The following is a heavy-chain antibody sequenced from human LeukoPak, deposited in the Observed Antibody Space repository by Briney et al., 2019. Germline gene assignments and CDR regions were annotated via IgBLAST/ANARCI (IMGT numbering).Heavy chain of an antibody. CDR2: IWYDGSNK. CDR3: ARTAAGTLPLDY. CDR1: GFTFSSYG. Sequence: GGSLRLSCAASGFTFSSYGMHWVRQAPGKGLEWVAAIWYDGSNKYYADSVKGRFTISRDNSKNTLYLQMNSLRAEDTAVYYCARTAAGTLPLDYWGQGTLVTVSS. J-gene: IGHJ4*02. D-gene: IGHD6-13*01. V-gene: IGHV3-33*01.